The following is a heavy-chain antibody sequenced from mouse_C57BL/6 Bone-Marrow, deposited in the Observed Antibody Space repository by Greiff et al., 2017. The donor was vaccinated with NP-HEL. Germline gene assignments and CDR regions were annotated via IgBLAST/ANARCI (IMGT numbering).Heavy chain of an antibody. CDR2: IYPSDSET. J-gene: IGHJ4*01. V-gene: IGHV1-61*01. Sequence: QVQLQQPGAELVRPGSSVKLSCKASGYTFTSYWMDWVKQRPGQGLEWIGNIYPSDSETHYNQKFKDKATLTVDKSSSTAYMQLSSLTSEDSAVYYCERSGHLYYGSSPYAMDYWGQGTSVTVSS. CDR3: ERSGHLYYGSSPYAMDY. D-gene: IGHD1-1*01. CDR1: GYTFTSYW.